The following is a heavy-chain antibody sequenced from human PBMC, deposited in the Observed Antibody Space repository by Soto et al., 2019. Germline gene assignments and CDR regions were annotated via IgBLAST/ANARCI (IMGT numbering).Heavy chain of an antibody. V-gene: IGHV1-2*02. CDR2: INPNSGGT. CDR1: GYTFTGYY. CDR3: ARSQYDFWSGLGVYSGYGPRGVDY. D-gene: IGHD3-3*01. Sequence: ASVQVSCKASGYTFTGYYMHWVRQAPGQGLEWMGWINPNSGGTNYAQKFQGRVTMTRDTSISTAYMELSRLRSDDTAVYYCARSQYDFWSGLGVYSGYGPRGVDYWGQGYLVTV. J-gene: IGHJ4*02.